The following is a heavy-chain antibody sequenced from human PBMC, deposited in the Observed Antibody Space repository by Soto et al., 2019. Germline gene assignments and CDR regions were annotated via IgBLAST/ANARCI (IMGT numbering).Heavy chain of an antibody. CDR2: VKSKIDGGTT. CDR3: ADVVTCGGVRYFAN. D-gene: IGHD3-16*01. CDR1: GFTVSDVW. J-gene: IGHJ4*02. V-gene: IGHV3-15*01. Sequence: EVQLVESGGDLVKPGGSLRLSCAASGFTVSDVWMSWVRQAPGKGLEWVGRVKSKIDGGTTDYGAPVDGSFFIARDDSKNTLYLPMNSLKIEDTAVYYCADVVTCGGVRYFANWGQGTLVTFSS.